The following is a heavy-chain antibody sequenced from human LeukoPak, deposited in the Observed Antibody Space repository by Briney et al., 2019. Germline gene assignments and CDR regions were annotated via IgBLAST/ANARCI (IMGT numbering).Heavy chain of an antibody. J-gene: IGHJ4*02. V-gene: IGHV4-34*01. CDR2: INHSGST. Sequence: SETLSLTCAVYGGSFSGYYWSWIRQPPGKGLEWIGEINHSGSTNYNPSLKSRVTISVDTSKNQFSLKLSPVTAADTAVYYCARDGSSWYIVPPYFDYWGQGTLVTVSS. CDR3: ARDGSSWYIVPPYFDY. D-gene: IGHD6-13*01. CDR1: GGSFSGYY.